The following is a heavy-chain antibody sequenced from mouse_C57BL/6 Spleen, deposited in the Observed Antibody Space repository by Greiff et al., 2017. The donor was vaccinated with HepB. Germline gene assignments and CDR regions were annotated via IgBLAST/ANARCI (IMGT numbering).Heavy chain of an antibody. CDR2: INPSTGGT. D-gene: IGHD2-4*01. CDR1: GYSFTGYY. CDR3: ARTDYDYDGFAY. V-gene: IGHV1-42*01. J-gene: IGHJ3*01. Sequence: EVNLVESGPELVKPGASVKISCKASGYSFTGYYMNWVKQSPEKSLEWIGEINPSTGGTTYNQKFKAKATLTVDKSSSTAYMQLKSLTSEDSAVYYCARTDYDYDGFAYWGQGTLVTVSA.